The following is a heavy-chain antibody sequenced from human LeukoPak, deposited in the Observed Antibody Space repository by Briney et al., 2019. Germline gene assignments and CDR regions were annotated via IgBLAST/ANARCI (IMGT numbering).Heavy chain of an antibody. Sequence: GGSLRLSCAASGFTFSSYSMNWVRQAPGKGLEWVSSISSSGSYIYYADSVKGRFTISRDNAKNSLYLQMNSLRAEDTAVYYCARESYGSAQFDPWGQGTLVTVSS. V-gene: IGHV3-21*01. D-gene: IGHD3-10*01. J-gene: IGHJ5*02. CDR2: ISSSGSYI. CDR3: ARESYGSAQFDP. CDR1: GFTFSSYS.